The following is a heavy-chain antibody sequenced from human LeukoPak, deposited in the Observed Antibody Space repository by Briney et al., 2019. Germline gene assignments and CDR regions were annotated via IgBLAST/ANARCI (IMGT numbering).Heavy chain of an antibody. V-gene: IGHV1-2*02. J-gene: IGHJ6*02. CDR2: INPNSGGT. D-gene: IGHD1-26*01. CDR1: GHTFTGYY. CDR3: ARDITLLTMYSGTYPPYGLDV. Sequence: ASVKVSCKASGHTFTGYYIHWVRQAPGQGLEWMGWINPNSGGTTYTQKFQGRVTMTRDTSISTVYMELSSLTSDDTAVFYCARDITLLTMYSGTYPPYGLDVWGQGTTVTVSS.